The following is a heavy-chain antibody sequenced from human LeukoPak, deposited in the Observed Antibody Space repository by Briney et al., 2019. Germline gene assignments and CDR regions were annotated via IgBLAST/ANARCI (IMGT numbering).Heavy chain of an antibody. CDR3: AGYCSSASCYDLDY. CDR1: GFTFSSYS. Sequence: GGSLRLSCAASGFTFSSYSMNWVRQAPGKGLEWVSYISSSSSAIYYADSVKGRFTISRDNAKNSLYLQMNSLRAEDTAVYCCAGYCSSASCYDLDYWGQGTLVTVSS. CDR2: ISSSSSAI. V-gene: IGHV3-48*01. D-gene: IGHD2-2*01. J-gene: IGHJ4*02.